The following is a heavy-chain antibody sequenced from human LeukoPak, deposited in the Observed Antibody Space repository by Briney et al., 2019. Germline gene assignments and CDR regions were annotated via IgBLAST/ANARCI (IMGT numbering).Heavy chain of an antibody. V-gene: IGHV1-8*01. CDR3: ARALSWTTESYYYMDV. D-gene: IGHD1-1*01. CDR2: MNPNSGNT. Sequence: GASVKVSCKASGYTFTNYDINWVRQATGQGLEWRGWMNPNSGNTGYAQKFQGRIPMTKNTSVTTAYMDLSSLTSEDTAVYYCARALSWTTESYYYMDVWGKGTTVTVSS. J-gene: IGHJ6*03. CDR1: GYTFTNYD.